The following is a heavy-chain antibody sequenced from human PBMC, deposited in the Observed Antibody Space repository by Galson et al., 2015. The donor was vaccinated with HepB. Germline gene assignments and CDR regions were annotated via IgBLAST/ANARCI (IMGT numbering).Heavy chain of an antibody. CDR1: GFTFSSYW. Sequence: SLRLSCAASGFTFSSYWMSWVRQAPGKGLEWVANIKQDGSEKYYVDSVKGRFTISRDNARNSLYLQMNSLRAEDTAVYYCARAQTSSILWWRFDAFDIWGQGTMVTVSS. CDR2: IKQDGSEK. J-gene: IGHJ3*02. D-gene: IGHD2-21*01. V-gene: IGHV3-7*03. CDR3: ARAQTSSILWWRFDAFDI.